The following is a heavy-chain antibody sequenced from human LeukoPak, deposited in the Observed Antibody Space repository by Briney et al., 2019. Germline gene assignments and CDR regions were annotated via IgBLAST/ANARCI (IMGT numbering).Heavy chain of an antibody. CDR1: GFTFSSYA. V-gene: IGHV3-23*01. J-gene: IGHJ6*03. CDR2: ISGSGGST. CDR3: AKDHGYGDYVEGYYYMDV. D-gene: IGHD4-17*01. Sequence: GGSLRLSCAASGFTFSSYAMSWVRQAPGKGLEWVSAISGSGGSTYYADSVKGRFTISRDNSKNTLYVQMNSLRAEDTAVYYCAKDHGYGDYVEGYYYMDVWGKGTTVTVSS.